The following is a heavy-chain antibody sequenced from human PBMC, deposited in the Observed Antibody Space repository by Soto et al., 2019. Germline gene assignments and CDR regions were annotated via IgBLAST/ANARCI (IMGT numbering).Heavy chain of an antibody. CDR1: GGSISSYY. J-gene: IGHJ1*01. D-gene: IGHD2-15*01. CDR2: IYYSGST. V-gene: IGHV4-59*08. Sequence: QVQLQESGPGLVKPSETLSLTCTVSGGSISSYYWSWIRQPPGKGLEWIGYIYYSGSTNYNPSLKSRVTISVDTSKNQFSLKLSSVTAADMAVYYCARHSGYCSGGSCYDYFQHWGQGTLVTVSS. CDR3: ARHSGYCSGGSCYDYFQH.